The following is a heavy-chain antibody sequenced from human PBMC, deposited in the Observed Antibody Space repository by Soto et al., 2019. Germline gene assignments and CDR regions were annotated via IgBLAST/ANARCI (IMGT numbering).Heavy chain of an antibody. V-gene: IGHV3-30*18. CDR3: AXGIXSXTIGPYAMDV. D-gene: IGHD3-3*01. J-gene: IGHJ6*02. CDR2: ISYDGNYI. Sequence: QVQLVESGGGVVQPGASLRLSCEASGFAFSSYAMHWVRQAPGKGLEWVGVISYDGNYIYYADSVKGRFTISRDNSKNTLYVQVNSLRPEDTAVYYCAXGIXSXTIGPYAMDVWGQGTTVTVSS. CDR1: GFAFSSYA.